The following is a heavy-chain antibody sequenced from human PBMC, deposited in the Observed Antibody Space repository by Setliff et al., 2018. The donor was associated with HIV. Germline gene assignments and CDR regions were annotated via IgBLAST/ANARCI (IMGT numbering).Heavy chain of an antibody. CDR3: ARDIGYCSSTSCYHTFDI. CDR2: IIPIFGTA. CDR1: GGTFSSYA. J-gene: IGHJ3*02. V-gene: IGHV1-69*13. Sequence: SVKVSCKASGGTFSSYAISWVRQAPGQGLQWMGGIIPIFGTANYAQKFQGRVTITADESTSTAYMELSSLRSEDTAVYYCARDIGYCSSTSCYHTFDIWGQGTMVTVSS. D-gene: IGHD2-2*01.